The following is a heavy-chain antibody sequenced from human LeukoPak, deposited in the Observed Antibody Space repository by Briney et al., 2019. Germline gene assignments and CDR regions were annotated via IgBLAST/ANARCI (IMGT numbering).Heavy chain of an antibody. V-gene: IGHV1-46*03. D-gene: IGHD3-10*01. CDR3: AKEFYGSGSYFDY. J-gene: IGHJ4*02. Sequence: GASVKVSCKASGYTFTSYYMHWVRQAPGQGLEWMGIINPSGGSTSYAQKFQGRVTMTRDTSTSTVYMELNSLQSEDTAVYYCAKEFYGSGSYFDYWGQGTLVTVSS. CDR1: GYTFTSYY. CDR2: INPSGGST.